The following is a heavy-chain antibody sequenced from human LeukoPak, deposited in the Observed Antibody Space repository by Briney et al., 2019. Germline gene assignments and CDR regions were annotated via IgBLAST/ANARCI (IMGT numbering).Heavy chain of an antibody. Sequence: SETLSLTCTVSGGSISSYYWSWIRQPPGKGLEWIGYIDYSGNTNYNPSLKSRVTISLDTSKNQFSPRVSSVTAADTAVYYCARTLKRTTASTYYYFDYWGRGTRVTVSS. CDR2: IDYSGNT. D-gene: IGHD4-17*01. CDR1: GGSISSYY. V-gene: IGHV4-59*08. CDR3: ARTLKRTTASTYYYFDY. J-gene: IGHJ4*02.